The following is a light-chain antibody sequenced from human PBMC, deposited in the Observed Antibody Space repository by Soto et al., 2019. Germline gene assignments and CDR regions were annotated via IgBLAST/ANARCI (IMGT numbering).Light chain of an antibody. V-gene: IGKV1-6*01. CDR1: QGIKND. CDR3: LQDYNYPYT. J-gene: IGKJ2*01. CDR2: AAS. Sequence: AIQMTQSPSSLSAFIGARVTVTCRASQGIKNDVAWYQQKPGKAPKLLIYAASSLQSGVPSRFSGSGSGTDFTLTISSLQPEDFATYYCLQDYNYPYTFGQGTKLEIK.